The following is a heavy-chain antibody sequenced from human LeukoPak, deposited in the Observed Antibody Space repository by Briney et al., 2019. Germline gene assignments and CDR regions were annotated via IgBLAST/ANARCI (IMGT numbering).Heavy chain of an antibody. V-gene: IGHV4-34*01. CDR2: INHSGST. Sequence: SETLSLTCAVYGGSFGGYYWSWIRQPPGKGLEWIGEINHSGSTNYNPSLKSRVTISVDTSKNQFSLKLSSVTAADTAVYYCARASMARPVDYWGQGTLVTVSS. CDR1: GGSFGGYY. CDR3: ARASMARPVDY. D-gene: IGHD2/OR15-2a*01. J-gene: IGHJ4*02.